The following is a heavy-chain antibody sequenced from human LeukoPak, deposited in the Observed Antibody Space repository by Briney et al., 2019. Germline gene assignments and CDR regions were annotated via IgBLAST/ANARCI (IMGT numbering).Heavy chain of an antibody. D-gene: IGHD2-21*02. V-gene: IGHV1-2*02. CDR2: INPNSGGT. J-gene: IGHJ3*02. CDR3: ASATTYCGADCYPLDAFDI. CDR1: GYTFTGYY. Sequence: ASVKVSCKASGYTFTGYYMHWVREAPGQGLEWMGWINPNSGGTNYAQKFLGRITMTRDTSISTAYMELSRLRSDDTAVYYCASATTYCGADCYPLDAFDIWGQGTMVTVSS.